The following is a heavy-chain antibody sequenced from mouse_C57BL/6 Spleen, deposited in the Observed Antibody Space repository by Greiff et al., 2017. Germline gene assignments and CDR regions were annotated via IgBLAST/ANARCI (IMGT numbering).Heavy chain of an antibody. CDR3: ALTTVVEPPFAY. CDR1: GYSFTGYY. Sequence: EVQLQQSGPELVKPGASVKISCKASGYSFTGYYMNWVKQSPEKSLEWIGEINPSTGGTTYNQKFKAKATLTVDKSSSTAYMQLKSLTSEDSAVYYCALTTVVEPPFAYWGQGTLVTVSA. CDR2: INPSTGGT. D-gene: IGHD1-1*01. V-gene: IGHV1-42*01. J-gene: IGHJ3*01.